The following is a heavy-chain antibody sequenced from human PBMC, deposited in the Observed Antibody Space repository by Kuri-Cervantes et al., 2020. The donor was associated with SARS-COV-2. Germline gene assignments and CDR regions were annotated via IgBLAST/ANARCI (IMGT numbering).Heavy chain of an antibody. D-gene: IGHD6-13*01. Sequence: GGSLRLFCAASGFTFSNSDMNWVRQAPGKGLEWVSGVSWNGSRTHYADSVKGRFIISRDNSRNFLYQQMNSLRPEDMAVYYCVRHKAAAGIVAPDWGQGTLVTVSS. J-gene: IGHJ4*02. V-gene: IGHV3-19*01. CDR2: VSWNGSRT. CDR1: GFTFSNSD. CDR3: VRHKAAAGIVAPD.